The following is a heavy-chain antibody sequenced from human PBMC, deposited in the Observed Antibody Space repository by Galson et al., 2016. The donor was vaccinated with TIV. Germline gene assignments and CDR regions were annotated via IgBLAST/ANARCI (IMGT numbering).Heavy chain of an antibody. Sequence: SVKVSCKASGYTFGNYGISWVRQAPGQGLEWVGWISASNGDTNYARKFQGRITMTKDTFTSTVFMELRSLRSEDTAVFYCARESDCSSGTCYSRAFDDWGQGTPVTVSS. J-gene: IGHJ4*02. CDR2: ISASNGDT. D-gene: IGHD2-2*02. CDR3: ARESDCSSGTCYSRAFDD. CDR1: GYTFGNYG. V-gene: IGHV1-18*04.